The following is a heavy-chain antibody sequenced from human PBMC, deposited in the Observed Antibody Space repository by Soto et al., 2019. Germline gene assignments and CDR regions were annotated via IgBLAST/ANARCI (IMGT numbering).Heavy chain of an antibody. CDR3: ARGSLYYGSGSYYNVKVAAIDY. J-gene: IGHJ4*02. CDR2: MNPNSGNT. V-gene: IGHV1-8*01. D-gene: IGHD3-10*01. CDR1: GYTFTSYD. Sequence: ASVKVSCKASGYTFTSYDINWVRQATGQGLEWMGWMNPNSGNTGYAQKFQGRVTMTRNTSISTAYMELSSLRSEDTAVYYCARGSLYYGSGSYYNVKVAAIDYWGQGTLVTVSS.